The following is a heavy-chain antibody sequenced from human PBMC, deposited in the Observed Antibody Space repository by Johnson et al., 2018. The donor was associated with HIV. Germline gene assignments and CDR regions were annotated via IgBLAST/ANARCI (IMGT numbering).Heavy chain of an antibody. J-gene: IGHJ3*02. CDR3: ARVRERWELLLSDGSDI. D-gene: IGHD1-26*01. V-gene: IGHV3-9*01. Sequence: VQLVESGGGLVQPGRSLRLSCAASGFTFDDYAMHWVRQAPGKGLEWVSGISWNSGSIGYSDSVKGRFTISRDNAKNSLYLQMNSLRAEDTALYYCARVRERWELLLSDGSDIWGQGTMVTLSS. CDR2: ISWNSGSI. CDR1: GFTFDDYA.